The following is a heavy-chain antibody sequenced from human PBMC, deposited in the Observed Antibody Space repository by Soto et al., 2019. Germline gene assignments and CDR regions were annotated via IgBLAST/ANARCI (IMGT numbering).Heavy chain of an antibody. CDR1: GYTFTSYA. CDR3: ARDMGFGLSDY. CDR2: INAGNGNT. Sequence: QVQLVQSGAEVKKPGASVKVSCKASGYTFTSYAMHWVRQAPGQRLEWMGWINAGNGNTKYSQKFQGRVTITRHTPASTAYMELSSLRSEDTAVYYCARDMGFGLSDYWGQGTLVTVSS. J-gene: IGHJ4*02. V-gene: IGHV1-3*01. D-gene: IGHD3-10*01.